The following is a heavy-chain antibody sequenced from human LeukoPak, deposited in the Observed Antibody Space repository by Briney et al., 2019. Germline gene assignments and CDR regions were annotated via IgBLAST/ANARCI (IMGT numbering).Heavy chain of an antibody. CDR3: ARSSGYSRYYFDY. Sequence: SVKVSCKASGGTFSSYAISWVRQAPGQGLEWMGRIIPILGIANYAQKFQGRVTITADKSTSTAYMELSSLRSEDTAVYYCARSSGYSRYYFDYWGQGTLVTVSS. V-gene: IGHV1-69*04. J-gene: IGHJ4*02. D-gene: IGHD3-22*01. CDR2: IIPILGIA. CDR1: GGTFSSYA.